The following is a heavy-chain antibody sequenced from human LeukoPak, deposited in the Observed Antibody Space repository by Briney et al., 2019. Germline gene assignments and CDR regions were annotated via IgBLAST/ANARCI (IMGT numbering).Heavy chain of an antibody. D-gene: IGHD3-22*01. J-gene: IGHJ4*02. CDR1: GYTFTSYG. CDR3: ARDTRSRWLIRPFDY. CDR2: ISAYNGNT. Sequence: ASVKVSCKASGYTFTSYGISWVRQAPGQGLEWMGWISAYNGNTNYAQKLQGRVTMTTDTSTSTAYMELRSLRSDDTAVYYCARDTRSRWLIRPFDYWGQGTLVTVSS. V-gene: IGHV1-18*01.